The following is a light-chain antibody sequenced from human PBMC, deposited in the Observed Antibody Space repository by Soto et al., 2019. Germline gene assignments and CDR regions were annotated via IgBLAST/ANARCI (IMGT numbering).Light chain of an antibody. Sequence: EIVTRQSPTTFCGSHGERATLSCRPSQIVSSTVAWYPQKPGPGPRLLIDAATVRGTGVPDSFSGSGSGTEFTISIRGPQALAVYFYHCRQYCNWTFGQGTKVDIK. CDR2: AAT. V-gene: IGKV3-15*01. J-gene: IGKJ1*01. CDR3: RQYCNWT. CDR1: QIVSST.